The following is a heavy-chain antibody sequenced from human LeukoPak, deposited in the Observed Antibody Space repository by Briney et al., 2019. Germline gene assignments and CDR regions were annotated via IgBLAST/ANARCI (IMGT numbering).Heavy chain of an antibody. CDR3: ARAVAYYYDSRSYFDY. V-gene: IGHV3-48*02. J-gene: IGHJ4*02. CDR2: INSDIYSNTI. CDR1: GFTLSSYS. Sequence: GGSLRLSCAASGFTLSSYSMNWVRQAPGKGLEWISYINSDIYSNTIYYADTVKGRFTISRDNGKNSLYLQMNSLRDEDTAVYYCARAVAYYYDSRSYFDYWGQGTLVTVSS. D-gene: IGHD3-22*01.